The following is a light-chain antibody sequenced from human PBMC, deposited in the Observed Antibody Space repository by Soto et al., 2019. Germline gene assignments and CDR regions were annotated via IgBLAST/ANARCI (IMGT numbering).Light chain of an antibody. CDR1: QSIGSDS. CDR2: DTS. Sequence: EIGLTQSPGTLSFSPGQRATLSCRAMQSIGSDSLAWYQQKPGQAPRLLIYDTSTRATGIPDRFGGSGSGTDFTLTISRLEPEYFAVYSCQQSGSSLWTFGQGTKVEIK. CDR3: QQSGSSLWT. J-gene: IGKJ1*01. V-gene: IGKV3-20*01.